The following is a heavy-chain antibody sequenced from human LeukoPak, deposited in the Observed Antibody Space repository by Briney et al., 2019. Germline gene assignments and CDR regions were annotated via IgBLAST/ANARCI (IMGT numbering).Heavy chain of an antibody. CDR1: GFTFSSYW. V-gene: IGHV3-30*02. CDR2: IGYDGRDN. D-gene: IGHD3-3*01. J-gene: IGHJ4*02. Sequence: GGSLRLSCAASGFTFSSYWMHWVRQAPGKGLEWVAFIGYDGRDNFNADSVKGRFTISRDNSKNTVDLQMNSLRAEDTAVYYCAKAGYYDFWSGYSDLDYWGQGTLVTVSS. CDR3: AKAGYYDFWSGYSDLDY.